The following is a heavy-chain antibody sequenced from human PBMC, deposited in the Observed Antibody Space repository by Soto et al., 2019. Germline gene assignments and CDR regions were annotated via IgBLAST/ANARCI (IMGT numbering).Heavy chain of an antibody. D-gene: IGHD1-1*01. J-gene: IGHJ4*02. Sequence: QVQLVESGGGVVQPGRSLRLSCAASGFSFSSYGMHWVRQAPGKGLEWVAMISYDGTDEYYADSVKGRFTISRDNSKNAVYLQMISLRAEDTGVYYWAKQESDWNHHLDYWGQGTLVTVSS. CDR1: GFSFSSYG. CDR2: ISYDGTDE. V-gene: IGHV3-30*18. CDR3: AKQESDWNHHLDY.